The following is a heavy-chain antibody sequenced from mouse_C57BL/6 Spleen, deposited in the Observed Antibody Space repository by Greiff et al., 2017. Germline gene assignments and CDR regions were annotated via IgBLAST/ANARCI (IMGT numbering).Heavy chain of an antibody. D-gene: IGHD2-4*01. CDR1: GYTFTSYW. V-gene: IGHV1-52*01. CDR2: IDPSDSET. J-gene: IGHJ4*01. Sequence: QVQLQQPGAELVRPGSSVKLSCKASGYTFTSYWMHWVKQRPIQGLEWIGNIDPSDSETHYNQKFKDKDTLTVDKSSSTTYMQLSSLTTEDSAVYYGARTQLRLNAMDYWGQGTSVTVSS. CDR3: ARTQLRLNAMDY.